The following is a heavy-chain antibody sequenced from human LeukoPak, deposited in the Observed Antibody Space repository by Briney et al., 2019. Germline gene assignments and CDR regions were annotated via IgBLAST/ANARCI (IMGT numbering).Heavy chain of an antibody. D-gene: IGHD3-22*01. CDR1: GYTFTSYY. V-gene: IGHV1-46*01. CDR2: INPSGGTT. Sequence: ASLTVSCTASGYTFTSYYIHWVRQAPGQGLEWMGIINPSGGTTSYAQKFQGRVTMTSDTSTSTVYMELSSLRSEDTAVYYCARGGSTGYPFDYWGQGALVTVSS. J-gene: IGHJ4*02. CDR3: ARGGSTGYPFDY.